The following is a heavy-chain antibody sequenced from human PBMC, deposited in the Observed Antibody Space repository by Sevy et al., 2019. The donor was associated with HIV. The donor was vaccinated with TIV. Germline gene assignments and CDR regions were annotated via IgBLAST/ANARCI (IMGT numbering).Heavy chain of an antibody. J-gene: IGHJ3*02. V-gene: IGHV3-9*01. CDR3: AKGYSSSWPDAFDI. CDR1: GFTFDDYA. CDR2: ISWNSGSI. Sequence: GWSLRLSCAASGFTFDDYAMHWVRQAPGKGLEWVSGISWNSGSIGYADSVKGRFTISRDNAKNSLYLQMNSLRAEDTALYYCAKGYSSSWPDAFDIWGQGTMVTVSS. D-gene: IGHD6-13*01.